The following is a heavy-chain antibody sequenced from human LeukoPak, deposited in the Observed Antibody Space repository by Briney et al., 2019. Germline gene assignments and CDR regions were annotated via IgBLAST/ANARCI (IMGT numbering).Heavy chain of an antibody. CDR3: ARGVAGTLDY. J-gene: IGHJ4*02. CDR1: GFTFSSSR. Sequence: PGGSLRLSCAASGFTFSSSRMHWVRQVPGKGLVWVSRLNSDGSSINYADSVKGRFTISRDNAENTLYLQMNSLRVEDTAVYYCARGVAGTLDYWGQGTLVTVSS. V-gene: IGHV3-74*01. CDR2: LNSDGSSI. D-gene: IGHD6-19*01.